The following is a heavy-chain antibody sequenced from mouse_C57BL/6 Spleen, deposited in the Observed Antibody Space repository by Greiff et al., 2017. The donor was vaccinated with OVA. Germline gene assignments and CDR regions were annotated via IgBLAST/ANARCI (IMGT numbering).Heavy chain of an antibody. CDR3: ARSTVVGYYYDY. V-gene: IGHV1-26*01. Sequence: EVQLQQSGPELVKPGASVKISCKASGYTFTDYYMNWVKQSHGKSLEWIGDINPNNGGTSYNQKFKGKATLTVDKSSSTAYMELRSLTSEDSAVYYCARSTVVGYYYDYWGQGTTLTVSS. D-gene: IGHD1-1*01. J-gene: IGHJ2*01. CDR2: INPNNGGT. CDR1: GYTFTDYY.